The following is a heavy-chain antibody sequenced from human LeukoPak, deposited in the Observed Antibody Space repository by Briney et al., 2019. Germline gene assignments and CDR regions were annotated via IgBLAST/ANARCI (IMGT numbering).Heavy chain of an antibody. V-gene: IGHV4-39*07. CDR1: GGSIRGSGNY. CDR3: ARGGYYGSGNDFRFDP. Sequence: PSETLSLTCTVSGGSIRGSGNYGAWIRQPPGKGPEWIGSIDYSGNTYYNPSLKSRVTISVDTSKNQFSLKLSSVTAADTAVYYCARGGYYGSGNDFRFDPWGQGTLVTVSS. CDR2: IDYSGNT. J-gene: IGHJ5*02. D-gene: IGHD3-10*01.